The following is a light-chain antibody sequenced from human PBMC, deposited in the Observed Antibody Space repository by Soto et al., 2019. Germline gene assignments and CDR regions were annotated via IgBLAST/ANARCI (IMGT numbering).Light chain of an antibody. V-gene: IGLV2-11*01. CDR2: DVN. CDR3: CSFAGTYIFVI. CDR1: SSDVGGYNY. Sequence: QSALTQPSSVSGSPGQSVTISCSGTSSDVGGYNYVSWYQQHPGKAPKLMIYDVNKRPSGVPDRFSGSKSGNTASLTISGLQNDDEADYYCCSFAGTYIFVIFGGGTKLTVL. J-gene: IGLJ2*01.